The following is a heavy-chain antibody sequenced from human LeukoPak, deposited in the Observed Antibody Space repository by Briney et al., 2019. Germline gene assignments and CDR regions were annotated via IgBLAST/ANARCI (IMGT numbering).Heavy chain of an antibody. CDR2: FDPEDGET. D-gene: IGHD4-17*01. CDR3: ATSLYGDYENYDAFDI. CDR1: GYTLTELS. Sequence: ASVKVSCKVSGYTLTELSMHWVRQAPGKGLEWMGGFDPEDGETTYAQKFQGRVTMTEDTSTDTAYMELSSLRSEDTAVYYCATSLYGDYENYDAFDIWGQGTMVTVSS. V-gene: IGHV1-24*01. J-gene: IGHJ3*02.